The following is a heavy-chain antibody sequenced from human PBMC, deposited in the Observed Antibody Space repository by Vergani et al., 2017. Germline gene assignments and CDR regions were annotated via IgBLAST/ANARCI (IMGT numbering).Heavy chain of an antibody. J-gene: IGHJ4*02. CDR2: ISGSGGST. CDR1: GFTFSSYA. V-gene: IGHV3-23*04. Sequence: VQLVESGGGVVQPGRSLRLSCAASGFTFSSYAMSWVRQAPGKGLEWVSAISGSGGSTYYADSVKGRFTISRDNSKNTLYLQMNSLRAEDTAVYYCAKRTRSYDSSAYEYYFDFWGQGTLVTVSS. CDR3: AKRTRSYDSSAYEYYFDF. D-gene: IGHD3-22*01.